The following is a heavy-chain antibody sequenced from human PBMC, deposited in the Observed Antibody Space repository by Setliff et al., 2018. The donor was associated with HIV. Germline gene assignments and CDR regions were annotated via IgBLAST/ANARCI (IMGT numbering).Heavy chain of an antibody. V-gene: IGHV3-48*01. J-gene: IGHJ4*02. CDR2: LTSGTASM. Sequence: GGSLRLSCAASGFTFSAYSMHWVRQAPGKGLEWLSYLTSGTASMYYADSVKGRFTISRDNVKNSLYLQMNSLRAEDTAVYFCARGVGSNYFDYWGQGTLVTVSS. CDR1: GFTFSAYS. CDR3: ARGVGSNYFDY. D-gene: IGHD1-26*01.